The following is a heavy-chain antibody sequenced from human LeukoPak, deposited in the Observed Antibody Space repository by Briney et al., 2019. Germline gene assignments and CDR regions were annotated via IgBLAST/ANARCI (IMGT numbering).Heavy chain of an antibody. J-gene: IGHJ4*02. CDR1: GGTFSSYA. CDR3: ARDRRGQEFDY. V-gene: IGHV1-69*05. Sequence: SVKVSCKXSGGTFSSYAISWVRQAPGQGLEWMGRIIPIFGTANYSQKFQGRVTITTDESTSTAYMELSSLRSEDTAVYYCARDRRGQEFDYWGQGTLVTVSS. CDR2: IIPIFGTA.